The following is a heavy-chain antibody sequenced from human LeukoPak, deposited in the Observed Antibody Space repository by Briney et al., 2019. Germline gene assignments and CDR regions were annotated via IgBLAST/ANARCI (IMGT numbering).Heavy chain of an antibody. Sequence: ESGPTLVKPTQTLTLTCTFSGFSFSTSGVGVGWIRQPPGKALEWLALIYWNDDKRYSPSLKSRLTITKDTSRNQVVLTMTNMDPVDTATYYCAHRPGYQYLYDDWGQGTLVTVSS. V-gene: IGHV2-5*01. CDR1: GFSFSTSGVG. J-gene: IGHJ4*02. CDR3: AHRPGYQYLYDD. D-gene: IGHD2-2*01. CDR2: IYWNDDK.